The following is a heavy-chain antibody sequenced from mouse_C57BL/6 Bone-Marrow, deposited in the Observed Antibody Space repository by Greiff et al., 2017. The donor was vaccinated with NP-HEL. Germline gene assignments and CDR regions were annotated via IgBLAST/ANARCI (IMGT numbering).Heavy chain of an antibody. J-gene: IGHJ3*01. CDR2: IYPGSGNT. Sequence: QVQLQQSGAELVRPGASVKLSCKASGYTFTDYYINWVKQRPGQGLEWIARIYPGSGNTYYNEKFKGKATLTAEKSSSTAYMQLSSLTSEDSAVYFCARSYYGYDRFAYWGQGTLVTVSA. V-gene: IGHV1-76*01. CDR1: GYTFTDYY. D-gene: IGHD2-2*01. CDR3: ARSYYGYDRFAY.